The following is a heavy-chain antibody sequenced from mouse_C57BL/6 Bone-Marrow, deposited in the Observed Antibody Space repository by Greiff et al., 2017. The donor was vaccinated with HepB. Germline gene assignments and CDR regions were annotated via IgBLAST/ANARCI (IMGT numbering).Heavy chain of an antibody. D-gene: IGHD2-3*01. CDR3: AVGYYLYAMDY. Sequence: EVNLVESGGGLVQSGRSLRLSCATSGFTFSDFYMEWVRQAPGKGLEWIAASRNKANDYTTEYSASVKGRFIVSRDTSQSILYLQMNALRAEDTAIYYCAVGYYLYAMDYWGQGTSVTVSS. J-gene: IGHJ4*01. CDR2: SRNKANDYTT. V-gene: IGHV7-1*01. CDR1: GFTFSDFY.